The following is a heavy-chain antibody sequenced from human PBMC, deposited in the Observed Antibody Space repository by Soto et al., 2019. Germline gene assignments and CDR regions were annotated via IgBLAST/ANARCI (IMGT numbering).Heavy chain of an antibody. D-gene: IGHD2-2*01. CDR2: ISAYNGNT. CDR1: GYTFTSYG. CDR3: AREGAPAAIVSTKLYSSSYMAV. J-gene: IGHJ6*03. Sequence: GASVKVSCKASGYTFTSYGISWVRQAPGQGLEWMGWISAYNGNTNYAQKLQGRVTMTTDTSTSTAYMELRSLRSDDTAVYYCAREGAPAAIVSTKLYSSSYMAVWGKGTTVTAS. V-gene: IGHV1-18*01.